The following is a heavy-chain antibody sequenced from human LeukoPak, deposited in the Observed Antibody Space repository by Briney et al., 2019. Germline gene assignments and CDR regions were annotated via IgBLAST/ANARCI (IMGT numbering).Heavy chain of an antibody. CDR2: INHSGST. CDR1: GGSFSGYY. Sequence: SETLSLTCAVYGGSFSGYYWSWIRQPPGKGLEWIGEINHSGSTNYNPSLKSRVTISVDTSKNQFSLKLSSVTASDTAVYYCARGEYYYGSNIDYWGQGTLVTVSS. CDR3: ARGEYYYGSNIDY. J-gene: IGHJ4*02. V-gene: IGHV4-34*01. D-gene: IGHD3-10*01.